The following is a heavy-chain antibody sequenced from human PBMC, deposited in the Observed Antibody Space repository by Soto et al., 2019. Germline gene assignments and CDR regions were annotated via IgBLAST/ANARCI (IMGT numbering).Heavy chain of an antibody. D-gene: IGHD3-3*02. CDR1: GFTFSSYA. Sequence: PGGSLRLSCAASGFTFSSYAMSWVRQAPGKGLEWVSAISGSGGSTYYADSVEGRFTISRDNSKNTLYLQMNSLRAEDTAVYYCAKGIRGGFSSIDYWGQGTLVTVSS. J-gene: IGHJ4*02. V-gene: IGHV3-23*01. CDR3: AKGIRGGFSSIDY. CDR2: ISGSGGST.